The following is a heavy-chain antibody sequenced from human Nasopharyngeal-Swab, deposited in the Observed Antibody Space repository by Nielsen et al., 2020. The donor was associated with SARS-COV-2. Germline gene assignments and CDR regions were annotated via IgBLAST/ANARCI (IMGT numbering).Heavy chain of an antibody. CDR2: IIPILGIA. Sequence: SVKLSCKASDYTFTSYGISWVRQAPGQGLEWMGRIIPILGIANYAQKFQGRVTITADKSTSTAYMELSSLRSEDTAVYYCARDITVGGVRGVRRSPSTDYFDYWGQGTLVTVSS. CDR1: DYTFTSYG. V-gene: IGHV1-69*04. D-gene: IGHD3-10*01. J-gene: IGHJ4*02. CDR3: ARDITVGGVRGVRRSPSTDYFDY.